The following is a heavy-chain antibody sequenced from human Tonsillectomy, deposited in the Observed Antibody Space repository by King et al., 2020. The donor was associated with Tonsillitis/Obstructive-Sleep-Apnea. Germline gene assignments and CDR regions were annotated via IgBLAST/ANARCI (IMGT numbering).Heavy chain of an antibody. J-gene: IGHJ4*02. CDR2: ISGSGDST. CDR3: AKVYRQQLVWDFFDY. Sequence: DVQLVESGGGLVQPGGSLRLSCAVSGFTFSSYDMSWVRQAPGKGLEWVSVISGSGDSTYYADSVKGSFTISRDNSKNTLYLQMNSLRAEDTAVYYCAKVYRQQLVWDFFDYWGQGTLVTVSS. D-gene: IGHD6-13*01. V-gene: IGHV3-23*04. CDR1: GFTFSSYD.